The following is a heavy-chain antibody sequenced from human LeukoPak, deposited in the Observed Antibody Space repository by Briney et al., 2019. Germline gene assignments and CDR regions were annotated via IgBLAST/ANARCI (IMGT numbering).Heavy chain of an antibody. CDR2: IYSGGST. CDR1: GFTVSSNY. D-gene: IGHD6-13*01. Sequence: GGSLRLSCAASGFTVSSNYMSWVRQAPGKGLEWVSVIYSGGSTYYADSVKGRFTISRDNSKNTLYLQMNSLRAEDTAVYYCAREKVYSSSWYISYFDYWGQGTLVTVSS. V-gene: IGHV3-66*01. J-gene: IGHJ4*02. CDR3: AREKVYSSSWYISYFDY.